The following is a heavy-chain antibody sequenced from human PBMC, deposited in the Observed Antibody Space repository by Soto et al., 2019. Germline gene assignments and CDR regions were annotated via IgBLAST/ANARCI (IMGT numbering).Heavy chain of an antibody. CDR3: AGIYSGSHGGTLRY. J-gene: IGHJ4*02. Sequence: QVQLQESGPGLVKPSQTLSLTCTVSGGSISSGGYYWSWIRQHPGKGLEGIGYIYYSGSTYYNPSLKIRVTISVDTSKNQFSLKRSSVTAADTAVYYCAGIYSGSHGGTLRYWGQGTLVTVSS. CDR2: IYYSGST. CDR1: GGSISSGGYY. V-gene: IGHV4-31*03. D-gene: IGHD1-26*01.